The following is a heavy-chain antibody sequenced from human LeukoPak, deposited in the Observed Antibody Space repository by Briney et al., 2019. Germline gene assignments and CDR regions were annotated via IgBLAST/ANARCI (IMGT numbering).Heavy chain of an antibody. D-gene: IGHD4-11*01. Sequence: PSETLSLTCSVSGGSISSYYWSWIRQPPGKGLEWIGYIYDSGSTNYNPSLKSRVTISADTSKNQFSLKLTSVTAADTGVYFCARDPTTVMTVPWYFDTWGQGTLVTVSS. V-gene: IGHV4-59*12. J-gene: IGHJ4*02. CDR2: IYDSGST. CDR3: ARDPTTVMTVPWYFDT. CDR1: GGSISSYY.